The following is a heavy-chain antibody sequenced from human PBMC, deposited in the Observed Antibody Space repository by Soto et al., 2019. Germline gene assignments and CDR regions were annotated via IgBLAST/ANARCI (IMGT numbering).Heavy chain of an antibody. Sequence: QVQLQESGPGLVKPSQTLSLTCTVSGGSISSGDYYWSWIRQPPGKGLEWIGYIYYSGRTYYNPSLKIRVTISVDTSKNQFSLKLSSVTAADTAVYYCASLWFGVDDAFDIWGQGTMVTVSS. J-gene: IGHJ3*02. D-gene: IGHD3-10*01. CDR1: GGSISSGDYY. V-gene: IGHV4-30-4*01. CDR2: IYYSGRT. CDR3: ASLWFGVDDAFDI.